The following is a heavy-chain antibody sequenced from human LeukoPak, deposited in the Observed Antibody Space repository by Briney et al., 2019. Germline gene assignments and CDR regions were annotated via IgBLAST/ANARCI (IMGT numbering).Heavy chain of an antibody. J-gene: IGHJ4*02. CDR1: GFTFSSYA. V-gene: IGHV3-23*01. CDR3: AKDSVGIVATAILFDY. Sequence: GGSLRLSCAASGFTFSSYAMSWVRQAPGKGLEWVSAISGSGGSTYYADSVKGRFTISRDNSKNTLYLQMNSLRAEDTAVYYCAKDSVGIVATAILFDYWGQGTLVTVSS. CDR2: ISGSGGST. D-gene: IGHD5-12*01.